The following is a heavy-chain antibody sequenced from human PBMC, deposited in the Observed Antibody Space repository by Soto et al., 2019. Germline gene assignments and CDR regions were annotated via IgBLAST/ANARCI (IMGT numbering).Heavy chain of an antibody. CDR3: AKGYSGSYDYWYFDL. J-gene: IGHJ2*01. CDR2: ISGSGGST. V-gene: IGHV3-23*01. D-gene: IGHD1-26*01. CDR1: GFTFSSYA. Sequence: GGSLRLSCAASGFTFSSYAMSWVRQAPGKGLEWVSAISGSGGSTYYADSVKGRFTISRDNSKNTLYLQMNSLRAEDTAVYYCAKGYSGSYDYWYFDLWGRGTLVTVSS.